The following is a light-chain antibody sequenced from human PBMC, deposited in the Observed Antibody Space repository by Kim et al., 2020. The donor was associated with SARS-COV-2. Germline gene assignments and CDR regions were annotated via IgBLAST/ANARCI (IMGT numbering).Light chain of an antibody. V-gene: IGLV6-57*03. CDR3: QSYDSSNQV. Sequence: GQTLTSSCARSSGSIASNYVQWYQQLPGSAPTTVIYEDNQRPSGVPDRFSGSIDSSSNSASLTISGLKTEDEADYYCQSYDSSNQVFGGGTQLTVL. CDR2: EDN. CDR1: SGSIASNY. J-gene: IGLJ2*01.